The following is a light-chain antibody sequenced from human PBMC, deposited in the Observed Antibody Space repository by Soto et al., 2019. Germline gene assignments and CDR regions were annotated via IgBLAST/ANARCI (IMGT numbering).Light chain of an antibody. Sequence: QSVLTQPPSLSGAPGQNIIISCTGGGSNIGAGFDVHWYQQLPGTAPKLLIYGNTNRPSGVPDRFSGSKSGTSASLVITGVEAEDEADYYCQSYDTGLSGPVVFGGGTKLTVL. V-gene: IGLV1-40*01. J-gene: IGLJ2*01. CDR1: GSNIGAGFD. CDR3: QSYDTGLSGPVV. CDR2: GNT.